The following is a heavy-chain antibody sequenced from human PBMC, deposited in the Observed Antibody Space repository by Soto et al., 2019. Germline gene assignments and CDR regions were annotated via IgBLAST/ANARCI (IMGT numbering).Heavy chain of an antibody. V-gene: IGHV3-23*01. CDR3: ARGDRGGSGSPASYYYSGLDV. Sequence: GGSLRLSCAASGVTFSSYAMSWVRQAPGKGLEWVSSVSAGGDMTYYSDSVKGRFTISIDNSNNALFLQMNSLRAEDTALYYCARGDRGGSGSPASYYYSGLDVWGQGTTVTVSS. J-gene: IGHJ6*02. D-gene: IGHD3-10*01. CDR2: VSAGGDMT. CDR1: GVTFSSYA.